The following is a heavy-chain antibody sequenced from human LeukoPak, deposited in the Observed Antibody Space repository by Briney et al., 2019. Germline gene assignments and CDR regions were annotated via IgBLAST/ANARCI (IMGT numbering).Heavy chain of an antibody. V-gene: IGHV3-21*01. J-gene: IGHJ6*03. CDR1: GFTFSSYS. Sequence: PGGSLRLSCAASGFTFSSYSMNWVRQAPGKGLEWVSSISSSSSYIYYADSVKGRFTISRDNAKNSLYPQMNSLRAEDTAVYYCARGPGGYYYYYYMDVWGKGTTVTVSS. D-gene: IGHD2-15*01. CDR2: ISSSSSYI. CDR3: ARGPGGYYYYYYMDV.